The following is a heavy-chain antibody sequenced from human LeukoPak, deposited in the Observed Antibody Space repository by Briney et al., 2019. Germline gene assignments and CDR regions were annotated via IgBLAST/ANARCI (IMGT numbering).Heavy chain of an antibody. J-gene: IGHJ4*02. CDR2: ISGSGGST. D-gene: IGHD3-16*01. Sequence: PGGSLRLSCAASGFTFSSYAMSWVRQAPGKGLEWVSAISGSGGSTYYADSVKGRFTISRDNSRDMLHLQMNSLRAEDTAVYYCAKGYYDYVWGSYYFDYWGQGTLVTVSS. CDR1: GFTFSSYA. CDR3: AKGYYDYVWGSYYFDY. V-gene: IGHV3-23*01.